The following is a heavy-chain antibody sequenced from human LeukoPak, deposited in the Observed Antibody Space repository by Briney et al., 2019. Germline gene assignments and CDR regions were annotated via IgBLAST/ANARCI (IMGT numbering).Heavy chain of an antibody. CDR1: GGSVSGYY. Sequence: SETLSLTCVVSGGSVSGYYWGWIRQPPGRGLEWIGYVYYSGSTNYNPSFKSRITISVDASRNQFSLQLSSVTAADTAVYYCARIHRYCSGGACYVLDNWGQGTLVAVSS. J-gene: IGHJ4*02. D-gene: IGHD2-15*01. CDR2: VYYSGST. CDR3: ARIHRYCSGGACYVLDN. V-gene: IGHV4-59*02.